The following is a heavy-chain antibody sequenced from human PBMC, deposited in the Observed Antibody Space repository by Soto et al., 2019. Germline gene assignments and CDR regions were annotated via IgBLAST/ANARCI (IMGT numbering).Heavy chain of an antibody. CDR3: ASDLYPSSAHFDP. CDR2: INTGNGDT. CDR1: GYTFATYA. D-gene: IGHD6-6*01. J-gene: IGHJ5*02. Sequence: QVQLVQSGAEAKKPGTSVMVSCKASGYTFATYAIHWVRQAPGQRLEWMGWINTGNGDTKYSQNFQGRLAITRDTSANTAYMELSSLRSEDTAVYYCASDLYPSSAHFDPWGQGTLVTVSS. V-gene: IGHV1-3*04.